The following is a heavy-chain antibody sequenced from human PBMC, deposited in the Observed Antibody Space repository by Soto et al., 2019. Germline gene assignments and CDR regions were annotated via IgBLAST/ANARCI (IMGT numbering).Heavy chain of an antibody. CDR2: IDWDDDK. V-gene: IGHV2-70*01. CDR1: GFSLSTSGMC. Sequence: SGPTLVNPTPTLTLTCTFSGFSLSTSGMCVSWIRQPPGKALEWLALIDWDDDKYYSTSLKTRLTISKDTSKNQVVLTMTNMDPVDTATYYCARLQFWGCYDSSGSDYWGQGTLVTVSS. CDR3: ARLQFWGCYDSSGSDY. D-gene: IGHD3-22*01. J-gene: IGHJ4*02.